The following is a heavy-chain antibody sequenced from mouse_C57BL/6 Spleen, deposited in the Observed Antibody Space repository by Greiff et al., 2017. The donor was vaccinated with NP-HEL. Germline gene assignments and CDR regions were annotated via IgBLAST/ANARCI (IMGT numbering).Heavy chain of an antibody. CDR1: GFSLTSYG. J-gene: IGHJ3*01. D-gene: IGHD2-5*01. Sequence: VKLQESGPGLVQPSQSLSITCTVSGFSLTSYGVHWVRQSPGKGLEWLGVIWRGGSTDYNAAFMSRLSITKDNSKSQVFFKMNSLQADDTAIYYCAKENYSNLGFAYWGQGTLVTVSA. CDR2: IWRGGST. V-gene: IGHV2-5*01. CDR3: AKENYSNLGFAY.